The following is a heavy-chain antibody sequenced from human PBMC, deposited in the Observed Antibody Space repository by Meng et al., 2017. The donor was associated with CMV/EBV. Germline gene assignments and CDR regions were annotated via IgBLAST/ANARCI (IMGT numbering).Heavy chain of an antibody. CDR3: AKEVVRGENWFDP. J-gene: IGHJ5*02. CDR2: IDWDDDK. Sequence: SGPTLVKPTQTLTLTCTFSGFSLSTSGMRVSWIRQPPGKALEWLARIDWDDDKFYSTSLKTRLTISKDTSKNQVVLTMTNLDPVDTATYYCAKEVVRGENWFDPWGQGTLVTVSS. V-gene: IGHV2-70D*14. D-gene: IGHD3-10*01. CDR1: GFSLSTSGMR.